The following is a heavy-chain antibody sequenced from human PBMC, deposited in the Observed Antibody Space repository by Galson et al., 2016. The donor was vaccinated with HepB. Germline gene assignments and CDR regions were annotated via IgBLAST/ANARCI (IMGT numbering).Heavy chain of an antibody. V-gene: IGHV3-9*01. D-gene: IGHD3-10*01. CDR2: ISWNSAFI. Sequence: SLRLSCAASGLNFDDYAMHWVRQPPGKGLEWVSGISWNSAFIGYADSVRGRFTISRDNAKNSLYLQMNSLRSEDTALYYCAKAQYGSGTFLAIDYWGQGTLVTVSS. CDR1: GLNFDDYA. J-gene: IGHJ4*02. CDR3: AKAQYGSGTFLAIDY.